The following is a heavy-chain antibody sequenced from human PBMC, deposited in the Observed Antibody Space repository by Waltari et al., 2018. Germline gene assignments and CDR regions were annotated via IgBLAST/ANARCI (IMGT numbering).Heavy chain of an antibody. CDR2: IYTSGST. J-gene: IGHJ3*02. V-gene: IGHV4-61*02. D-gene: IGHD4-4*01. CDR3: AYTETVLDAFDI. CDR1: GGSIRSGSYY. Sequence: QVQLQESGPGLVKPSQTLSLTCTVSGGSIRSGSYYWSWIRQPAGKGLEWIGRIYTSGSTNYNPSLKSRVTISVDTSKNQFSLKLSSVTAADTAVYYCAYTETVLDAFDIWGQGTMVTVSS.